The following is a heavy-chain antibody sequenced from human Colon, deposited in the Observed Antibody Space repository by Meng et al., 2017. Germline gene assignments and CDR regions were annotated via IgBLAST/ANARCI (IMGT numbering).Heavy chain of an antibody. Sequence: QVQLHESGPGLVKPSGTRSPTFAVSGGSISSSNWWSWVRQPPGKGLEWIGEIYHSGSTNYNPFLKSRVTISVDKSKNQFSLKLSSVTAADTAVYYCASGRKYCSSTSCYGQFDYWGQGTLVTVSS. CDR3: ASGRKYCSSTSCYGQFDY. CDR2: IYHSGST. J-gene: IGHJ4*02. D-gene: IGHD2-2*01. V-gene: IGHV4-4*02. CDR1: GGSISSSNW.